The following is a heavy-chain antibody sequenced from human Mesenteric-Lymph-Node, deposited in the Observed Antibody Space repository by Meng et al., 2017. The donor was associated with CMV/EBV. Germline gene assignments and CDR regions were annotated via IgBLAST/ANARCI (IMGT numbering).Heavy chain of an antibody. V-gene: IGHV3-11*06. Sequence: ASGVTFSDYYMSLIRQAPGKGLEWVSYISSSSTYTNYADSVKGRFTISRDNTKNSVYLQMDSLRAEDTAVYFCARDSAAAGHPIDYWGQGTLVTVSS. CDR3: ARDSAAAGHPIDY. CDR2: ISSSSTYT. D-gene: IGHD6-13*01. CDR1: GVTFSDYY. J-gene: IGHJ4*02.